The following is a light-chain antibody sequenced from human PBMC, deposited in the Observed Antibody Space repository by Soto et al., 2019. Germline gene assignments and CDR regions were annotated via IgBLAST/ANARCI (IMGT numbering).Light chain of an antibody. CDR3: QQYYTIPRT. J-gene: IGKJ2*01. CDR2: WAS. CDR1: QRVLKSSNKKNH. V-gene: IGKV4-1*01. Sequence: DIVMTQSPDSLAVSLGERATINCKSSQRVLKSSNKKNHLAWYQQKPGQPPKLISYWASTRESGVPDRFSGSGSETDFTLPISSLQAEDVAVYFCQQYYTIPRTFGQGTKLEIK.